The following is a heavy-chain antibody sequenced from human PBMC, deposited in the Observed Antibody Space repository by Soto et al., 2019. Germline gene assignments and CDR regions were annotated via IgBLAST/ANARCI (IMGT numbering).Heavy chain of an antibody. Sequence: SQTLXLTCASSWEVFSVDIASFDWIMQSPSRCVAWLGRTYYRSRWYNDYAVSVKSRITVTPDTSKTQFSLHLNSVTPEDTAVHHCEREFTSYVSRHTYLDHRGPGALVT. CDR1: WEVFSVDIAS. V-gene: IGHV6-1*01. J-gene: IGHJ4*02. CDR2: TYYRSRWYN. D-gene: IGHD3-10*02. CDR3: EREFTSYVSRHTYLDH.